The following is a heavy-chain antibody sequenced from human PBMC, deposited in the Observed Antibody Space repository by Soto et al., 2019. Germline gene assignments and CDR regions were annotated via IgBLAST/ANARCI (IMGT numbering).Heavy chain of an antibody. CDR1: GCTFSTYA. V-gene: IGHV3-23*01. J-gene: IGHJ6*02. CDR3: ATRRDASYYSYGMDV. CDR2: ISGSGGGT. D-gene: IGHD2-2*01. Sequence: PGGSLRRSCAASGCTFSTYAMSWVRQAPGKGLEWVSAISGSGGGTYYADSVRGRFTISRDNSKNTLFLQMNSLRAEDTAVYYCATRRDASYYSYGMDVWGQGTTVTVSS.